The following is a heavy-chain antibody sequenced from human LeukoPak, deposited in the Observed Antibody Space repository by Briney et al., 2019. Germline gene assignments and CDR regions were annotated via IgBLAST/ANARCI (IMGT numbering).Heavy chain of an antibody. D-gene: IGHD6-19*01. CDR2: IIPILGIA. CDR1: GYTFTGYY. CDR3: ASRMAGDGQWPHYYGMDV. V-gene: IGHV1-69*02. J-gene: IGHJ6*02. Sequence: SVKVSCKASGYTFTGYYMHWVRQAPGQGLEWMGRIIPILGIANYAQKFQGRVTITADKSTSTAYMELSSLRSEDTAVYYCASRMAGDGQWPHYYGMDVWGQGTTVTVSS.